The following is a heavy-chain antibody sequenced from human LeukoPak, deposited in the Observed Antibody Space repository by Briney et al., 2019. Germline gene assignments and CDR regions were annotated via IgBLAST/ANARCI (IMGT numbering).Heavy chain of an antibody. V-gene: IGHV3-21*01. CDR3: ARSDGSGSFDYYGMDV. CDR1: GFTFSSYS. D-gene: IGHD3-10*01. J-gene: IGHJ6*02. CDR2: ISSSSSYI. Sequence: GGSLRLSCAASGFTFSSYSMNWVRQAPGKGLEWVSSISSSSSYIYYADSVKVRFTISRNNAKNSLYLQMNSLRAEDTAVYYCARSDGSGSFDYYGMDVWGQGTTVTVSS.